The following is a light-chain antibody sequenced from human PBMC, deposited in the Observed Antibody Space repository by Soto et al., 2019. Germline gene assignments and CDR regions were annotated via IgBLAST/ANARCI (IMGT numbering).Light chain of an antibody. CDR1: QSVSSY. Sequence: IVLTQSPAPLSLSPGERATLSCRASQSVSSYLAWYQQKPGQAPRLLIYDASNRATGIPARFSGSGSGTDFTLTISSLEPEDVAVYYCQQRSNWPRTFGQGTKVDI. CDR2: DAS. J-gene: IGKJ1*01. CDR3: QQRSNWPRT. V-gene: IGKV3-11*01.